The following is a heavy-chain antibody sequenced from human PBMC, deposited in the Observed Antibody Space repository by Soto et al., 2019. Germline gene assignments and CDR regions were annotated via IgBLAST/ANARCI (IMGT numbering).Heavy chain of an antibody. Sequence: EVQLVESGGGVVQPGGSLRLSCTASGFTFNTHWMHWVRQAPGKGLVWVSRIYLDGITTNYADSVKGRLTVSTDNAKNTVYLHVNTLRDADTAVYYCAIGGAMGVDYWGQGTLFTVSS. J-gene: IGHJ4*02. CDR2: IYLDGITT. CDR1: GFTFNTHW. CDR3: AIGGAMGVDY. V-gene: IGHV3-74*01. D-gene: IGHD1-26*01.